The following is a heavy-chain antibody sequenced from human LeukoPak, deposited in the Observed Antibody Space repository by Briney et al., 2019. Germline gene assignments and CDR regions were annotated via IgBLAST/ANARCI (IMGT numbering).Heavy chain of an antibody. V-gene: IGHV3-13*01. CDR3: ARDLLGMRDY. Sequence: PGRSLRLSCAASGFTFSSYDMHWVRQATGKGLEWVSAIGTAGDTYYPGSVKGRFTTSRENAKNSLYLQMNSLRAEDTAVYYCARDLLGMRDYWGQGTLVTVSS. CDR1: GFTFSSYD. CDR2: IGTAGDT. D-gene: IGHD7-27*01. J-gene: IGHJ4*02.